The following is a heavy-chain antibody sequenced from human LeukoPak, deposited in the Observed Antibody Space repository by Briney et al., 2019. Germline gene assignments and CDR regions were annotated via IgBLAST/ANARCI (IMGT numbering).Heavy chain of an antibody. Sequence: GGSLRLSCAASGFTFSSYAMHWVRQAPGKGLGWVAVISYDGSNKYYADSVKGRFTISRDNSKNTLHLQMNILRPEDTALYYCATLPGNDTHYDYWGQGTLVTVSS. CDR2: ISYDGSNK. CDR3: ATLPGNDTHYDY. CDR1: GFTFSSYA. J-gene: IGHJ4*02. D-gene: IGHD3-10*01. V-gene: IGHV3-30*04.